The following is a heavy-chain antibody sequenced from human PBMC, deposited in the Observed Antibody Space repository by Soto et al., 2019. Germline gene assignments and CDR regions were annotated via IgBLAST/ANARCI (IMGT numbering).Heavy chain of an antibody. J-gene: IGHJ5*02. Sequence: SETLSLTCTVSGGSISSSSYYWGWIRQPPGKGLEWIGSIYYSGSTYYNPSLKSRVTISVDTSKNQFSLKLSSVTAADTAVYYCARQGRGYSYGNNWFDPWGQGTLVTVS. D-gene: IGHD5-18*01. V-gene: IGHV4-39*01. CDR3: ARQGRGYSYGNNWFDP. CDR2: IYYSGST. CDR1: GGSISSSSYY.